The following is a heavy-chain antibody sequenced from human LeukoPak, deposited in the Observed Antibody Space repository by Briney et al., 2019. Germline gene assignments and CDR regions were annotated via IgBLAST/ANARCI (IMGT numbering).Heavy chain of an antibody. CDR3: VTGQWLVPVSY. V-gene: IGHV4-34*01. Sequence: SETLSLTCAVYGGSFSGYYWSWIRQPPGKGLEWIGEINHSGSTKYNPSLKSRVTISEDTTKNQFSLKLSSVTAADTAVYYCVTGQWLVPVSYWGQGTVVTVSS. J-gene: IGHJ4*02. CDR1: GGSFSGYY. D-gene: IGHD6-19*01. CDR2: INHSGST.